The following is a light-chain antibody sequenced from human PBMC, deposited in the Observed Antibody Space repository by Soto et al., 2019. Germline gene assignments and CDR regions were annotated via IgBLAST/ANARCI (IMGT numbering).Light chain of an antibody. V-gene: IGLV2-14*01. CDR1: SRDVGGYNH. J-gene: IGLJ1*01. CDR2: EVT. CDR3: AAWDDSLNGRV. Sequence: QSALTQPASVSGSLGQSITISCTGTSRDVGGYNHVSWYQHHPGKAPKLMIYEVTNRPSGVPDRISGSKSGTSASLAISGLQSDDEADYYCAAWDDSLNGRVFGTGTKLTVL.